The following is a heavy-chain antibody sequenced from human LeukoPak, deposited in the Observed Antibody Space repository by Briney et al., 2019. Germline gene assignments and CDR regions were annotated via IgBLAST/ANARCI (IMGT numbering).Heavy chain of an antibody. CDR1: GFTFSSYG. CDR3: AKGIGYSSSWYLYDYYYGMDV. J-gene: IGHJ6*02. V-gene: IGHV3-30*18. Sequence: GGSLRLSCAASGFTFSSYGMHWVRQAPGKGLEWVAVISYDGSNKYYADSVKGRFTISRDNSKNTLYLQMNSLRAEDTAVYYCAKGIGYSSSWYLYDYYYGMDVWGQGTTVTVSS. CDR2: ISYDGSNK. D-gene: IGHD6-13*01.